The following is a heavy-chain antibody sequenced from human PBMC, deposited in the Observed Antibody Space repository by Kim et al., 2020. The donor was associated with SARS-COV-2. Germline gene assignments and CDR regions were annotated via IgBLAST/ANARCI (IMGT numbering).Heavy chain of an antibody. V-gene: IGHV4-39*01. D-gene: IGHD6-19*01. J-gene: IGHJ4*02. CDR2: MYYSGSS. CDR1: GGSISSSSYY. CDR3: ARSPGKPYSSGWFIDY. Sequence: SETLSLTCTVSGGSISSSSYYWGWIRQPPGKGLEWIGSMYYSGSSYYNPSLKSRVSISVDMSKNQFSLKLTSVTAADTAVYYCARSPGKPYSSGWFIDYWGQGTLVTVSS.